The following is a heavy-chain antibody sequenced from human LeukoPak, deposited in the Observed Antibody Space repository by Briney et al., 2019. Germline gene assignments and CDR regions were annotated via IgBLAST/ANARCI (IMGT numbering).Heavy chain of an antibody. CDR1: GYTFTSYG. J-gene: IGHJ6*02. CDR3: ASPGGDAAAARPRYYYYGMDV. D-gene: IGHD6-6*01. Sequence: ASVKVSCKASGYTFTSYGISWVRQAPGQGREWMGWISTYNGHTNYARKVQGRVTMTTHTSTSTAYMELRSLRSEDTAVYYCASPGGDAAAARPRYYYYGMDVWGQGTTVTVSS. V-gene: IGHV1-18*01. CDR2: ISTYNGHT.